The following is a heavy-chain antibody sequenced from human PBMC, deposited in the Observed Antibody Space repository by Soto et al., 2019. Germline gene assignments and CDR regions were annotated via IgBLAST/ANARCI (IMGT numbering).Heavy chain of an antibody. Sequence: PSETPSLTCTVSGGSIRDTIYYWGWIRQPPGKGLEWIGSIHYSGSTHYNPSLKSRVTISVDPSKSQFSLNLTSVTPAAPPVYSCGGGMRAVAAPLGYWGQG. CDR3: GGGMRAVAAPLGY. V-gene: IGHV4-39*05. J-gene: IGHJ4*02. D-gene: IGHD3-16*01. CDR2: IHYSGST. CDR1: GGSIRDTIYY.